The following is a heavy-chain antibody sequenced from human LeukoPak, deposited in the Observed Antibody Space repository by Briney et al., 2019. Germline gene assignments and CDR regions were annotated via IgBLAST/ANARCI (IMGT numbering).Heavy chain of an antibody. Sequence: GASVKVSCKASGYTFTSYDINWVRQATGQGLEWMGWMNPNSGNTGYAQKFQGRVTMTRDTSISTAYMELSRLRSDDTAVYYCARDIGGYCSRSSCLANWFDPWGQGTLVTVSS. J-gene: IGHJ5*02. D-gene: IGHD2-2*01. V-gene: IGHV1-8*02. CDR2: MNPNSGNT. CDR3: ARDIGGYCSRSSCLANWFDP. CDR1: GYTFTSYD.